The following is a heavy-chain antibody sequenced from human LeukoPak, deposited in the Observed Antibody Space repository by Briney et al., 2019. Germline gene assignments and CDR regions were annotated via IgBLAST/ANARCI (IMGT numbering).Heavy chain of an antibody. J-gene: IGHJ6*02. D-gene: IGHD6-19*01. CDR3: ARARLLAVAGSYYYYGMDV. Sequence: PSETLSLTCTVTGGSISRYYWSWIRQPAGKGLEWIGRIYTSGSTNYTPSLKSRVTMSVDTSNNQFSLKLSPVTAADTAVYYCARARLLAVAGSYYYYGMDVWGQGTTATVSS. CDR2: IYTSGST. CDR1: GGSISRYY. V-gene: IGHV4-4*07.